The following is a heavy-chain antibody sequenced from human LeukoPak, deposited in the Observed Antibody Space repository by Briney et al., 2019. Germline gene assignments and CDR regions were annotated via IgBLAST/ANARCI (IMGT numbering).Heavy chain of an antibody. CDR3: AAGRNRGGGYYYYMDV. CDR2: IVVGSGST. Sequence: ASVKVSCKASGYTFTSSAMQWVRQARGQRLEWIGWIVVGSGSTNYAQKFQERVTITRDMSTSTAYMELSSLRSEDTAVYYCAAGRNRGGGYYYYMDVWGKGTTVTVSS. V-gene: IGHV1-58*02. D-gene: IGHD3-10*01. CDR1: GYTFTSSA. J-gene: IGHJ6*03.